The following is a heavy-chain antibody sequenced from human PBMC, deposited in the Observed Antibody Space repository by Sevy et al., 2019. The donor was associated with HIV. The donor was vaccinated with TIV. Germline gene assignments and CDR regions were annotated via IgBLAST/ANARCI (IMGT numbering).Heavy chain of an antibody. Sequence: GGSLRLSCAASGFTFSSYAMHWVRQAPGKGLEWVAVISYDGSNKYYANSVKGRFTISRGNSKKTLYLQMNNLRAEDTAVYYCARGRDGYNIDAFDIWGQGTMVTVSS. CDR2: ISYDGSNK. CDR1: GFTFSSYA. V-gene: IGHV3-30-3*01. D-gene: IGHD5-12*01. J-gene: IGHJ3*02. CDR3: ARGRDGYNIDAFDI.